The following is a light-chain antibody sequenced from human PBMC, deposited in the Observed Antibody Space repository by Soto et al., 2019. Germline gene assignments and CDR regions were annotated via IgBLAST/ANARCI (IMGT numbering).Light chain of an antibody. CDR2: EVT. Sequence: QSALTQPASVSGSPGQSITISCTGTSNDVGNYNYVSWFQQHPGKPPKLMIFEVTNRPSGVSHRFSGSKAGITASLTISGLQPEDEADYYCSSYTTNTTIVFGTGTKVTVL. J-gene: IGLJ1*01. V-gene: IGLV2-14*01. CDR1: SNDVGNYNY. CDR3: SSYTTNTTIV.